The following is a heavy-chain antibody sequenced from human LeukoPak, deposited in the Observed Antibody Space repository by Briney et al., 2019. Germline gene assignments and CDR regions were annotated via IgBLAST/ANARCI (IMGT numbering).Heavy chain of an antibody. Sequence: GRALRLSCVASGFTFSRYAMHWVRQAPGKGLEWVAALVSYNGNTEYYADTVKGRFTVYRDNSKNTLYLQMNGLRLEDTAVYYCARGRDYDSTGYLDYWGQGTLVTVSS. V-gene: IGHV3-30-3*01. CDR2: VSYNGNTE. J-gene: IGHJ4*02. CDR3: ARGRDYDSTGYLDY. D-gene: IGHD3-22*01. CDR1: GFTFSRYA.